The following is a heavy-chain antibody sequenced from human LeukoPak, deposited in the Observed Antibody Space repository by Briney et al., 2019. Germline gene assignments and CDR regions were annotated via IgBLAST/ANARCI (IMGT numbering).Heavy chain of an antibody. CDR2: IYYSGST. CDR1: SGSISSSSYY. Sequence: SETLSLTCTVSSGSISSSSYYWGWIRQPPGKGLEWIGSIYYSGSTYYNPSLKSRVTISVNTSKNQFSLKLSSVTAADTAVYYCAGTNYGSGNWFDPWGHGTLVTVSS. V-gene: IGHV4-39*07. CDR3: AGTNYGSGNWFDP. J-gene: IGHJ5*02. D-gene: IGHD3-10*01.